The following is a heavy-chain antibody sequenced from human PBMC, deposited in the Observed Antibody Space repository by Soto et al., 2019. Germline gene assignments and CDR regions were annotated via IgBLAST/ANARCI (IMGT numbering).Heavy chain of an antibody. D-gene: IGHD3-22*01. J-gene: IGHJ3*02. CDR3: ARGYYYDSSGSYHLEADAFDI. CDR2: ISAYNGNT. V-gene: IGHV1-18*01. CDR1: GYTFTSYG. Sequence: GASVKVSCKASGYTFTSYGISWVRQAPGQGLEWMGWISAYNGNTNYAQKLQGRVTMTTDKSTSTAYMELSSLRSEDTAVYYCARGYYYDSSGSYHLEADAFDIWGQGTMVTVSS.